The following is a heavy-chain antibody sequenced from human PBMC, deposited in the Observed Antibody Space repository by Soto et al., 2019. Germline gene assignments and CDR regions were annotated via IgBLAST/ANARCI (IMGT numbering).Heavy chain of an antibody. V-gene: IGHV3-66*01. J-gene: IGHJ5*02. CDR1: GFTVSSNY. CDR2: IYSGGST. Sequence: PGGSLRLSCAASGFTVSSNYMSWVRQAPGKGLEWVSVIYSGGSTYYADSVKGRFTISRDNSKNTLYLQMNSLRAEDTAVYYCARTLLRFLEWPDWFDPWGQGTRVTVSS. CDR3: ARTLLRFLEWPDWFDP. D-gene: IGHD3-3*01.